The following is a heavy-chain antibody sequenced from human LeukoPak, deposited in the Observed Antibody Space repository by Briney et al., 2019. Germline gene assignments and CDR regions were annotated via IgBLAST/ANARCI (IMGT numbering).Heavy chain of an antibody. V-gene: IGHV3-74*01. J-gene: IGHJ3*02. Sequence: GGSLRLSCAASGFTFSSYWMHWVRQAPGKGLVWVSRINTDGSSTSYADSVKGRFTISRDNSKNTLYLQMNSLRAEDTAVYYCAKTSGDFWSGYSVFDAFDIWGQGTMVTVSS. D-gene: IGHD3-3*01. CDR3: AKTSGDFWSGYSVFDAFDI. CDR2: INTDGSST. CDR1: GFTFSSYW.